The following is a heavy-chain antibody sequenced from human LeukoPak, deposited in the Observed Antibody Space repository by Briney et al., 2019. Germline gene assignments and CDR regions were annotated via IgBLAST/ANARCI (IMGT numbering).Heavy chain of an antibody. D-gene: IGHD6-19*01. CDR2: ISLDGSTE. V-gene: IGHV3-30-3*02. Sequence: GSLRLSCVASGFSLSNFQMYWVRQAPGKGLEWVSIISLDGSTEFYADSVKGRFTISRDNSKNTLYLQMNSLRAEDTAIYYCAKGYGSGWYAGFDSWGQGTLVTVSS. J-gene: IGHJ4*02. CDR3: AKGYGSGWYAGFDS. CDR1: GFSLSNFQ.